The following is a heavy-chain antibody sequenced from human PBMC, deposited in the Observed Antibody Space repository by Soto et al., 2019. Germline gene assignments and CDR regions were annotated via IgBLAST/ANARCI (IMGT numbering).Heavy chain of an antibody. J-gene: IGHJ3*02. CDR1: VHSFTSYW. CDR3: AQSPRLTEAFDI. CDR2: IYPGDSDT. Sequence: PGESLKISCKFSVHSFTSYWIGWVRQMPGKGLEWMGIIYPGDSDTRYSPSFQGHVTTSADKSFTTAYLQWSSLKASDTAMYYCAQSPRLTEAFDIWGQGTMVTVSS. V-gene: IGHV5-51*01.